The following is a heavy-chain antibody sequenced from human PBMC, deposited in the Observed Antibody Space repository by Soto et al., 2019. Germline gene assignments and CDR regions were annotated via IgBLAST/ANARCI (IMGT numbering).Heavy chain of an antibody. CDR3: ARAGVGSGLLSRAMDY. CDR2: IYAGEST. D-gene: IGHD3-10*01. CDR1: GFSISYNY. J-gene: IGHJ4*02. Sequence: GGSLRLSCAASGFSISYNYMSWVRQAPGKGLEWVSVIYAGESTHYGSSVKGRITVSRDTAKNTIHLQLNSLRAEDTAVYYCARAGVGSGLLSRAMDYWGQGALVTVSS. V-gene: IGHV3-53*01.